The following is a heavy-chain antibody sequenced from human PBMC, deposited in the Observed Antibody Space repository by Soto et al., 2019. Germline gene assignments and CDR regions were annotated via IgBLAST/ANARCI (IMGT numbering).Heavy chain of an antibody. J-gene: IGHJ6*02. Sequence: QVQLVQSGAEVKKPGSSVKVSCRASGGTFSSYAISWVRQAPGQGLEWMGGIIPVFYTANYAQKFQGRVTITADESTSTVYMELSSLRSEDTAVYYCAGERDEYSFGPTDSTYYYGMVVWGQGTTVTVSS. CDR3: AGERDEYSFGPTDSTYYYGMVV. CDR1: GGTFSSYA. V-gene: IGHV1-69*01. D-gene: IGHD5-18*01. CDR2: IIPVFYTA.